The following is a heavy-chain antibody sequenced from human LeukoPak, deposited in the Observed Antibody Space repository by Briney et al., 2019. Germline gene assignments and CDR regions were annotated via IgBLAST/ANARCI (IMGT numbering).Heavy chain of an antibody. CDR2: IYYSGST. CDR3: ARGYDTTGYFSY. J-gene: IGHJ4*02. V-gene: IGHV4-31*02. CDR1: GGSISSGDYY. D-gene: IGHD3-22*01. Sequence: SETLSLTCTVSGGSISSGDYYWSWIRQHPGDGLEWIGYIYYSGSTYYNPSLKSRVTISIDTSKNHFSLKLSSVTAADTAVYYCARGYDTTGYFSYWGQGTLVTVSS.